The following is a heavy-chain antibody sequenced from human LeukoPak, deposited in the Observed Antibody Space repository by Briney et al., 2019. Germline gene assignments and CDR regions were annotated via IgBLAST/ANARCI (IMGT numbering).Heavy chain of an antibody. CDR1: GFTVSSNY. Sequence: PGGSLRLSCAASGFTVSSNYMSWVRQAPGKGLEWVSVLYSGGNTNYADSVKGRFTISRDNSKNTLYLQMNSLRAEDTAVYYCARDADYYGSGSYSDYWGQGTLVTVSS. CDR2: LYSGGNT. D-gene: IGHD3-10*01. J-gene: IGHJ4*02. CDR3: ARDADYYGSGSYSDY. V-gene: IGHV3-66*01.